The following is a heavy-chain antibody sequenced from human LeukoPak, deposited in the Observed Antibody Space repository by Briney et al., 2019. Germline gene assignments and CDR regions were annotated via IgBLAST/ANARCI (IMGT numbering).Heavy chain of an antibody. CDR1: GFIFSNYG. J-gene: IGHJ4*02. D-gene: IGHD4-23*01. Sequence: PGGSLRLSCAASGFIFSNYGMHWVRQAPGKGLDWVAMIWYDGGKKYYADSVKGRFTISRDNSKNTLHLQMNSLRGEDTAVYYCARDDDYGGNIVGYWGQGTLVTVSS. CDR3: ARDDDYGGNIVGY. V-gene: IGHV3-33*01. CDR2: IWYDGGKK.